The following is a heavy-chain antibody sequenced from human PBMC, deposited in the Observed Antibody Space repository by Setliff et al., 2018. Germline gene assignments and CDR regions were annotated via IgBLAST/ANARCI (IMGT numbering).Heavy chain of an antibody. CDR1: GYAFTGHY. CDR2: INPRTGVT. D-gene: IGHD3-10*01. Sequence: RASVKVSCKASGYAFTGHYIHWVRQAPGQRLEWMGWINPRTGVTNYARKFQGRVTMTRDTSITTVYMDLSRLKSDDTAVYYCARGTDYHGSGSYWAKDVWGKGTTVTVSS. J-gene: IGHJ6*04. CDR3: ARGTDYHGSGSYWAKDV. V-gene: IGHV1-2*02.